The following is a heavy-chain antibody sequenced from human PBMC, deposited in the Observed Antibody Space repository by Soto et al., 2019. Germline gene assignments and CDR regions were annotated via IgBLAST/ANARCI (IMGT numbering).Heavy chain of an antibody. V-gene: IGHV3-23*01. CDR1: GFTFSSYA. Sequence: PGGSLRLSCAASGFTFSSYAMSWVRQAPGKGLEWVSAISGSGGSTYYADFVKGRFTISRDNSKNTLYLQMNSLRAEDTAVYYCAKENRDYDFWSGSYSWYFQHWGQGTLVTVSS. D-gene: IGHD3-3*01. J-gene: IGHJ1*01. CDR3: AKENRDYDFWSGSYSWYFQH. CDR2: ISGSGGST.